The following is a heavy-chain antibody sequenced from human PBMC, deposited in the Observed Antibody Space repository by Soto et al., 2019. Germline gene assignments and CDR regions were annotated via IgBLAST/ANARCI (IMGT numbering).Heavy chain of an antibody. CDR2: IYSGGPT. J-gene: IGHJ6*03. CDR3: ARDLRQGGGEGEMYYYYYYMDV. Sequence: EVQLVESGGGLVQPGGSLRLSCAASGFTVSSNFMSWVRQAPGKGLEWVSVIYSGGPTYYADSVKGRFTISRDNSKNTLYLQMNSLRAEDTAVYYCARDLRQGGGEGEMYYYYYYMDVWGKGTTVTVSS. CDR1: GFTVSSNF. D-gene: IGHD3-10*01. V-gene: IGHV3-66*01.